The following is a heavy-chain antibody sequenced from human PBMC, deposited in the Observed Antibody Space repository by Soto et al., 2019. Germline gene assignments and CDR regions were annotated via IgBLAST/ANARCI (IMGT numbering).Heavy chain of an antibody. CDR3: ARDPRSSFHFDY. CDR2: IYSGGST. CDR1: GFTVSSNY. J-gene: IGHJ4*02. D-gene: IGHD6-13*01. V-gene: IGHV3-66*01. Sequence: GGSLRLSCAASGFTVSSNYMSWVRQAPGKGLEWVSVIYSGGSTYYADSVKGRFTISRDNSKNTLYLQMNSLRAEDTAVYYCARDPRSSFHFDYWGQGTLVTVSS.